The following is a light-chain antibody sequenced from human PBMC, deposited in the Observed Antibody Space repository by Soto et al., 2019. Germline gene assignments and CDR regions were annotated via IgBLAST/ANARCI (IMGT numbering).Light chain of an antibody. V-gene: IGKV1-39*01. CDR2: GAS. Sequence: IQMSHSPYSLSASVGDRVTITCRTSQSIGSYLKWYQQKPGTAPKLLIYGASSLQGGVPSRFSGSGSGTDFSLTVSSLQFEDFATYYCPQSYSTPITFGQGTRLEIK. CDR3: PQSYSTPIT. CDR1: QSIGSY. J-gene: IGKJ5*01.